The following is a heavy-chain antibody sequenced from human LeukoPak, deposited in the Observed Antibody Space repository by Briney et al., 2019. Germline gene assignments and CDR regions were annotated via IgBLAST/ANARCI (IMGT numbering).Heavy chain of an antibody. V-gene: IGHV3-48*01. J-gene: IGHJ4*02. CDR3: ARYGSGSNYRDPFDS. CDR1: GFTFSNYW. D-gene: IGHD3-10*01. Sequence: GGSLRLSCAASGFTFSNYWMHWVRQAPGKGLEWISCIYRDSSVKHYADSVRGRFTVSRDNAKNSVYLQMNSLRAEDTAVYFCARYGSGSNYRDPFDSWGQGTLVTVSS. CDR2: IYRDSSVK.